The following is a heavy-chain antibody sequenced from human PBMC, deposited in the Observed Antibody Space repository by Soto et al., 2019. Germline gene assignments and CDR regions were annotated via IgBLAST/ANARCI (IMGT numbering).Heavy chain of an antibody. CDR2: ISSSGSTI. V-gene: IGHV3-48*03. CDR3: ARAAAGTMLY. J-gene: IGHJ4*02. CDR1: GFTFSSYE. Sequence: VQLVESGGGVVQPGRSLRLSCAASGFTFSSYEMNWVRQAPGKGLEWVSYISSSGSTIYYADSVKGRFTISRDNAKNSLYLQMNSLRAEDTAVYYCARAAAGTMLYWGQGTLVTVSS. D-gene: IGHD6-13*01.